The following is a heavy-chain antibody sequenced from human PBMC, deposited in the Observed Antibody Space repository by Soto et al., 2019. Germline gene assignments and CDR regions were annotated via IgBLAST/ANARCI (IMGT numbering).Heavy chain of an antibody. CDR2: INPNSGGT. CDR1: GYTFTGYY. V-gene: IGHV1-2*04. Sequence: ASVKVSCKASGYTFTGYYMHWVRQAPGQGLEWMGWINPNSGGTNYAQKFQGWVTMTRDTSISTAYMELSSLRSEDTAVYYCASPPDYDILTGGFQHWGQGTLVTVSS. CDR3: ASPPDYDILTGGFQH. D-gene: IGHD3-9*01. J-gene: IGHJ1*01.